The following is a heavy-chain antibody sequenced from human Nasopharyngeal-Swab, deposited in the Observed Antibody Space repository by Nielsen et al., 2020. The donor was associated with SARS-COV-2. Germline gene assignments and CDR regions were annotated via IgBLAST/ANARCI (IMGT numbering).Heavy chain of an antibody. J-gene: IGHJ4*02. CDR1: GYTFTSYG. V-gene: IGHV1-3*01. CDR3: AREGPTWELLGG. CDR2: INAGNGNT. D-gene: IGHD1-26*01. Sequence: ASVKVSCKASGYTFTSYGISWVRQAPGQGLEWMGWINAGNGNTKYSQKFQGRVTITRDTSASTAYMELSSLRSEDTAVYYCAREGPTWELLGGWGQGTLVTVSS.